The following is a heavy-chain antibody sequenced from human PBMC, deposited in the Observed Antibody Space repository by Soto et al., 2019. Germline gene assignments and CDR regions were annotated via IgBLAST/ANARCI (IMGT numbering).Heavy chain of an antibody. CDR1: GFTFSSYS. V-gene: IGHV3-21*01. Sequence: GGSLRLSCAASGFTFSSYSMNWVRQAPGKGLEWVSSISSSSSYIYYADSVKGRFTISRDNAKNSLYLQMNSLRAEDTAVYYCARGGVATIFEDDPGNYYYYGMDVWGQGTTVTVSS. CDR3: ARGGVATIFEDDPGNYYYYGMDV. CDR2: ISSSSSYI. J-gene: IGHJ6*02. D-gene: IGHD5-12*01.